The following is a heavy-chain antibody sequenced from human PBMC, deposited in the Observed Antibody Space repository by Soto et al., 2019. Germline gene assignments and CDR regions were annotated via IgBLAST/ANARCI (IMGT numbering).Heavy chain of an antibody. J-gene: IGHJ6*02. Sequence: PGESLKISCKGSGYSFTIYWIGWVRQMPWKGLEWMGIIYPGDSDTRYSPSFQGQVTISADKSIITAYLQWSSLKASDTAMYYCARHGPRVEYGNSDYYYYGMDFWGQGTTVTVSS. CDR3: ARHGPRVEYGNSDYYYYGMDF. CDR2: IYPGDSDT. D-gene: IGHD3-22*01. V-gene: IGHV5-51*01. CDR1: GYSFTIYW.